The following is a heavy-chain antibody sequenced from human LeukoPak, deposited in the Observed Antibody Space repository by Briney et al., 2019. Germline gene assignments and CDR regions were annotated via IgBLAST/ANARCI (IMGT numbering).Heavy chain of an antibody. D-gene: IGHD4-17*01. V-gene: IGHV4-59*08. Sequence: SETLSLTCTVSGGSISSYYWSWIPQPPGKGLEWIGYIYYSGSTNYNPSLKSRVTISVDTSKNQFSLKLSSVTAADTAVYYCARLDDYGDYFDYWGQGTLVTVSS. J-gene: IGHJ4*02. CDR3: ARLDDYGDYFDY. CDR2: IYYSGST. CDR1: GGSISSYY.